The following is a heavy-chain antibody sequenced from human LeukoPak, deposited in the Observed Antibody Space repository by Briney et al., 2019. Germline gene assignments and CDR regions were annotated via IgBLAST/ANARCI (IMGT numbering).Heavy chain of an antibody. CDR1: GFTFDDYG. D-gene: IGHD6-25*01. V-gene: IGHV3-20*04. J-gene: IGHJ4*02. CDR3: ARGIHVRSGLSGDY. CDR2: INWNGGST. Sequence: PEGSLRLSCAASGFTFDDYGMSWVRQGPGKGLEWVSGINWNGGSTGYADSVKGRFTISRDNAKNSLYLQMNSLRAEDTALYYCARGIHVRSGLSGDYWGQGTLVTVSS.